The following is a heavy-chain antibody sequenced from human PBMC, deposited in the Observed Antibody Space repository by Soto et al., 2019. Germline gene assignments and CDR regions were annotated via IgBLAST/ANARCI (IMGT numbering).Heavy chain of an antibody. Sequence: GGSLRLSCAASGFTFTRHSMNWVRQAPGKGLEWVSSISSTTNYIYYGDSMKGRFTISRDNAKNSLYLEMNSLRAEDTAVYYCARESEDLTSNFDYWGQGTLVTVSS. CDR3: ARESEDLTSNFDY. J-gene: IGHJ4*02. V-gene: IGHV3-21*06. CDR2: ISSTTNYI. CDR1: GFTFTRHS.